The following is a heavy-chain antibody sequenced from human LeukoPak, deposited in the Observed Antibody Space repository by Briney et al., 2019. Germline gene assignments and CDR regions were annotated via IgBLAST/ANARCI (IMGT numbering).Heavy chain of an antibody. CDR1: GGSISSGGYY. D-gene: IGHD6-19*01. CDR3: AREPAAGRVDY. CDR2: IYYSGST. Sequence: PSETLSLTCTVSGGSISSGGYYWSWIRQHPGKGLEWIGYIYYSGSTYYNPSLKSRVTISVDTSKNQFSLKLSSVTAADTAVYYCAREPAAGRVDYWGQGTLVTVSS. V-gene: IGHV4-31*03. J-gene: IGHJ4*02.